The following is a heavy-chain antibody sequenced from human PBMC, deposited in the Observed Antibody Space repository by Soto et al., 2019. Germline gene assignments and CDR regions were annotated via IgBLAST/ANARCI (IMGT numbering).Heavy chain of an antibody. D-gene: IGHD5-18*01. Sequence: ASVKVSCKASGYTFTSYAMHWVRQAPGQRLEWMGWINAGNGNTKYSQKFQGRVTITADESTSTAYMELSSLRSEDTAVYYCARKGTAMSKNWFDPWGQGTLVTVSP. CDR2: INAGNGNT. J-gene: IGHJ5*02. CDR3: ARKGTAMSKNWFDP. V-gene: IGHV1-3*01. CDR1: GYTFTSYA.